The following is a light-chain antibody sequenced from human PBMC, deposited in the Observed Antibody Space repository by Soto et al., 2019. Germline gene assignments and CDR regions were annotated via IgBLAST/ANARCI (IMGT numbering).Light chain of an antibody. CDR2: DAS. V-gene: IGKV3-20*01. J-gene: IGKJ1*01. CDR3: QQYGSSPRT. Sequence: EIVLTQSPGTLSLSPGERATLSCRASQSLSSSQLAWYQQKPGQAPRLLIHDASSRATGISDRFTGSGSGKDFTLNNTTLEPEDYAVYYCQQYGSSPRTFGLRTKVEI. CDR1: QSLSSSQ.